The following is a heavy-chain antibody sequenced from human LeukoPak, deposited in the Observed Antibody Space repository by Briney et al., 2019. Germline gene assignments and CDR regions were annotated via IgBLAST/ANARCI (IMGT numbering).Heavy chain of an antibody. CDR1: GYTFTNYG. CDR2: IIPILGIA. J-gene: IGHJ4*02. Sequence: ASVKVSCKASGYTFTNYGVNWVRQAPGQGLEWMGRIIPILGIANYAQKFQGRVTITADKSTSTAYMELSSLRSEDTAVYYCARDIRDGYNYYYWGQGTLVTVSS. D-gene: IGHD5-24*01. CDR3: ARDIRDGYNYYY. V-gene: IGHV1-69*04.